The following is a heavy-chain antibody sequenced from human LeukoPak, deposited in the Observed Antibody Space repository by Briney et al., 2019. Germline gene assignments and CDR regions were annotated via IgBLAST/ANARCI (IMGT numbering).Heavy chain of an antibody. V-gene: IGHV4-38-2*01. CDR3: ARASVEHSIVAGDYCDY. CDR1: GYSINNAHY. J-gene: IGHJ4*02. CDR2: ISQSAIA. Sequence: PSETLSLTCAVSGYSINNAHYWAWIRQPPGKGLEWIGNISQSAIASYNPSLKSRVTISLDTSNNHFSLDLRSVTAADTAVYFCARASVEHSIVAGDYCDYWGQGTLVTVSP. D-gene: IGHD2-15*01.